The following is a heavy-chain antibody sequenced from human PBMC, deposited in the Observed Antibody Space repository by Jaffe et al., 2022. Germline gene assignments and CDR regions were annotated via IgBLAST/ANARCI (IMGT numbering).Heavy chain of an antibody. Sequence: QVQLVQSGAEVKKPGSSVKVSCKASGGTFSSYAISWVRQAPGQGLEWMGGIIPIFGTANYAQKFQGRVTITADESTSTAYMELSSLRSEDTAVYYCAVGYCSGGSCSVAEYFQHWGQGTLVTVSS. CDR1: GGTFSSYA. CDR2: IIPIFGTA. J-gene: IGHJ1*01. D-gene: IGHD2-15*01. V-gene: IGHV1-69*01. CDR3: AVGYCSGGSCSVAEYFQH.